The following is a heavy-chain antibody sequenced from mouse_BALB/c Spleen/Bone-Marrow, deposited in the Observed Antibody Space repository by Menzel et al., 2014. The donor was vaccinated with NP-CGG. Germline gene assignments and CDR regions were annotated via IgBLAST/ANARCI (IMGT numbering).Heavy chain of an antibody. Sequence: VHVKQSGAELVKPGASVKLSCTASGFNIKDTYMHRVKQRPEQGLEWIGRIDPANGNTKYDPKFQGKATITADTSSNTAYLQLSSLTSEDTAVYYCARWDYYVMHHRGQATLVPVSS. V-gene: IGHV14-3*02. CDR3: ARWDYYVMHH. J-gene: IGHJ4*01. CDR2: IDPANGNT. CDR1: GFNIKDTY.